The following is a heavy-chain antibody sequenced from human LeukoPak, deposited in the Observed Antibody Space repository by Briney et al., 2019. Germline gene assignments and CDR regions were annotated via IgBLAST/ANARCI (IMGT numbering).Heavy chain of an antibody. CDR2: INHSGST. D-gene: IGHD3-22*01. CDR3: ARGVQYYYDSSGYHQYFDY. CDR1: GGSFSGFY. Sequence: SETLSLTCAVSGGSFSGFYWSWIRQPPGKGLEWSGEINHSGSTNYNPSPKSGVTTSVDTSTLQFSLKLSSVTAADTAVYYCARGVQYYYDSSGYHQYFDYWGQGTLVTVSS. V-gene: IGHV4-34*01. J-gene: IGHJ4*02.